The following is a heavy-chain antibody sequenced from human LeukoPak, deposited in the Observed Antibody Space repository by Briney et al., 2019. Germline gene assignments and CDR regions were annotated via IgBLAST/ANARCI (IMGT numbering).Heavy chain of an antibody. Sequence: SGTLSLTCTVSGGSISSYYWSWIRQPAGKGLEWIGRIYTSGTTHYNPSLKSRVTISVDTPNNQFSLRLNSVGAADTAVYYCARGGEGVVTAIDHWGQGTLVTVSS. CDR3: ARGGEGVVTAIDH. D-gene: IGHD2-21*02. J-gene: IGHJ4*02. CDR2: IYTSGTT. V-gene: IGHV4-4*07. CDR1: GGSISSYY.